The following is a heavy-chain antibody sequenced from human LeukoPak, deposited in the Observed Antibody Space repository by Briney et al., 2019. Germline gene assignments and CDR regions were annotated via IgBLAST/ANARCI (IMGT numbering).Heavy chain of an antibody. J-gene: IGHJ3*02. CDR1: GFTFSTYS. CDR2: ISTSGSNA. CDR3: VRAFDI. V-gene: IGHV3-74*01. Sequence: GGSLRLSCAASGFTFSTYSMHWVRQVPGKGLVWVSYISTSGSNATYADSVKGRFTISRDNAKNTLYLQMNSLRAEDTAVYYCVRAFDIWGQGTMVTVSS.